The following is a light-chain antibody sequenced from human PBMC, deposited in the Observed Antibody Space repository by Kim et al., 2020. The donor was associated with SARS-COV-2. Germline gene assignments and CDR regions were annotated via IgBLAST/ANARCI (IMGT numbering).Light chain of an antibody. V-gene: IGLV1-47*01. Sequence: QSVLTQPPSASGTPGQRVTISCSGSSSNIGTNYVYYYQHLPGAAPKLLIYRNNQRSSGVPDRFSGSKSGTSASLAISGLRSEDEADYYCAAWDDSLSAVVFGGGTQLTVL. CDR2: RNN. CDR1: SSNIGTNY. J-gene: IGLJ2*01. CDR3: AAWDDSLSAVV.